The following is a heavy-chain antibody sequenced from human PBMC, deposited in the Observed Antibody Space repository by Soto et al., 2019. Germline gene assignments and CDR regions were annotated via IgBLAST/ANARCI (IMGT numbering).Heavy chain of an antibody. Sequence: QVQLVESGGGVVQPGRSLRLSCAASGFTFSSYAMHWVRQAPGKGLEWVAVISYDGSNKYYADSVKGRFTISRDNSKNTLYLQMNSLRAEDTAVYYCARGGYSYGSSPSCYYYGMDVWGQGTTVTVSS. CDR1: GFTFSSYA. CDR2: ISYDGSNK. CDR3: ARGGYSYGSSPSCYYYGMDV. D-gene: IGHD5-18*01. V-gene: IGHV3-30-3*01. J-gene: IGHJ6*02.